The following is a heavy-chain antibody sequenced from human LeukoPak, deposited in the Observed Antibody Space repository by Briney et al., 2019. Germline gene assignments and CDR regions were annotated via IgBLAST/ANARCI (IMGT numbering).Heavy chain of an antibody. CDR1: GGTFSSYA. CDR3: ARDGLGYCSSTSCLWAFDI. CDR2: IIPIFGTA. D-gene: IGHD2-2*01. J-gene: IGHJ3*02. Sequence: GASVKVSCKASGGTFSSYAISWVRQAPGQGLEWMGGIIPIFGTANYAQKFQGRVTITADKSTSTAYMELSSLRSEDTAVYYCARDGLGYCSSTSCLWAFDIWGQGTMVTVSS. V-gene: IGHV1-69*06.